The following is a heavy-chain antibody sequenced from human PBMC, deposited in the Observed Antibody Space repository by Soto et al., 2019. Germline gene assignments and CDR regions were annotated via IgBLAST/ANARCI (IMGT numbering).Heavy chain of an antibody. J-gene: IGHJ6*02. V-gene: IGHV1-18*01. Sequence: VSSVNVSCKASGYTFTSYGISWVRQAPGQGLEWMGWISAYNGNTNYAQKLQGRVTMTTDTSTSTAYMELRSLRSDDTAVYYCARDRYGKYYYGMEVWGQGTRVTVCS. CDR1: GYTFTSYG. CDR2: ISAYNGNT. CDR3: ARDRYGKYYYGMEV. D-gene: IGHD3-16*02.